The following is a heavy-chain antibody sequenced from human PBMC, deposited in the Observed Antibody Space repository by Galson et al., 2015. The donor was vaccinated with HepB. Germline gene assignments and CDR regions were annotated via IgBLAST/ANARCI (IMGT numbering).Heavy chain of an antibody. CDR2: ISYDGSNK. Sequence: SLRLSCAASGFTFSSYAMHWVRQAPGKGLEWVAVISYDGSNKYYADSVKGRFTISRDNSKNTLYLQMNSLRAEDTAVYYCARGGAIGDPIVYYYDSRGLTFDIWGQGTMVTVSS. CDR3: ARGGAIGDPIVYYYDSRGLTFDI. V-gene: IGHV3-30-3*01. CDR1: GFTFSSYA. J-gene: IGHJ3*02. D-gene: IGHD3-22*01.